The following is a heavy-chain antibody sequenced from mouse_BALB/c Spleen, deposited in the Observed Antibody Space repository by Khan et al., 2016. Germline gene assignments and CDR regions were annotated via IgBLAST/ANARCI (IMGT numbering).Heavy chain of an antibody. CDR2: IRYSGST. Sequence: EVQLQESGPGLVKPSQSLSLTCTVTGYSITSDYAWNWIRQFPGNKLEWMGYIRYSGSTSYNPSLKSRISITRDTSKNQFFLQLNSVTAEDTATYYCSRMGGFYAMDYWGQGTSGTVSS. J-gene: IGHJ4*01. CDR3: SRMGGFYAMDY. V-gene: IGHV3-2*02. CDR1: GYSITSDYA.